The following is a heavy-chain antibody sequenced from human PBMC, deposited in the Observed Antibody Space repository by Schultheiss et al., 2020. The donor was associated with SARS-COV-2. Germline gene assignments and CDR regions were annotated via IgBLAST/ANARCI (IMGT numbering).Heavy chain of an antibody. V-gene: IGHV3-48*03. Sequence: GGSLRLSCAASGFTFSSYEMNWVRQAPGNGLEWVSYISSSGSTIYYADSVKGRFTISRDNAKNSLYLQMNSLRAEDTAVYYCARSNAYYDLPYYFDYWGQGTLVTVSS. CDR1: GFTFSSYE. CDR3: ARSNAYYDLPYYFDY. J-gene: IGHJ4*02. CDR2: ISSSGSTI. D-gene: IGHD3-3*01.